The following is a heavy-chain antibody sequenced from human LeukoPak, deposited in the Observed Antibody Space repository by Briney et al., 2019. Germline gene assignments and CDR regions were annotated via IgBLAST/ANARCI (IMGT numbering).Heavy chain of an antibody. D-gene: IGHD6-13*01. CDR1: GYTFTSYG. CDR3: ARDTSSSANWFDP. Sequence: ASVKVSCKASGYTFTSYGISWVRQAPGQGLEWMGWMSAYNGNTNYAQKLQGRVTMTTDTSTSTDYMELRSLRSDDTAVYYCARDTSSSANWFDPWGQGTLVTVSS. V-gene: IGHV1-18*01. J-gene: IGHJ5*02. CDR2: MSAYNGNT.